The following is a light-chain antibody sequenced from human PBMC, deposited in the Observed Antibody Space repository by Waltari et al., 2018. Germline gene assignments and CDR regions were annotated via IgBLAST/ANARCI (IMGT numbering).Light chain of an antibody. Sequence: QSALTQPPSASGSPGQPVTISCTGTSSDVGGYNYVSWYQQHPGKAPNHIIYEVTKRPSGVPDRFSGSKSGNTASLTVSGLQADDEADYYCNSYAGRNRLGVFGGGTKVTVL. CDR2: EVT. CDR3: NSYAGRNRLGV. CDR1: SSDVGGYNY. J-gene: IGLJ2*01. V-gene: IGLV2-8*01.